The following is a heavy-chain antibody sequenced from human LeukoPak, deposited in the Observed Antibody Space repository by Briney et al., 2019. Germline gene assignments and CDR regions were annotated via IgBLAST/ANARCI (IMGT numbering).Heavy chain of an antibody. V-gene: IGHV4-59*01. CDR2: IYYSGST. D-gene: IGHD3-22*01. Sequence: PSETLSLTCTVSGGSISSYYWSWIRQPPGKGLEWIGYIYYSGSTNYNPSLKSRVTISVDTSKNQFSLKLSSVTAADTAVYYCARANYYDSSGYYGYAYWGQGTLVTVSS. CDR1: GGSISSYY. J-gene: IGHJ4*02. CDR3: ARANYYDSSGYYGYAY.